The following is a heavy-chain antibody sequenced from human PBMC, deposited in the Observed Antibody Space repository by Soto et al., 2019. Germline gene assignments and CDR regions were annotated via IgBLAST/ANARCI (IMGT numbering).Heavy chain of an antibody. CDR2: IFSNDEK. D-gene: IGHD5-12*01. V-gene: IGHV2-26*01. CDR1: GFSLSNARMG. CDR3: ARIGIVATSYWYFDL. Sequence: QVTLKESGPVLVKPTETLTLTCTVSGFSLSNARMGVSWIRQPPGKALEWLAHIFSNDEKSYSTSLKSRLTIXXDXSIXQVVLTMTNMDPVDTATYYCARIGIVATSYWYFDLWGRGTLVTVSS. J-gene: IGHJ2*01.